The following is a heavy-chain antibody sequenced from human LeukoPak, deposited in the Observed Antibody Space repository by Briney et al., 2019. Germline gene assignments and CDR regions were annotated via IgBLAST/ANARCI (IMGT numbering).Heavy chain of an antibody. J-gene: IGHJ6*02. CDR1: GFTVSTNY. D-gene: IGHD6-13*01. V-gene: IGHV3-53*01. Sequence: GGSLTLSCAASGFTVSTNYISWVRQAPGKGLEWVSVIYSSGTTYYADSVKGRFTISGDNSKDTLFLQMNSLRAEDTAVYYCAKSAVAGYYYYYGTDVWGQGNTVTVSS. CDR2: IYSSGTT. CDR3: AKSAVAGYYYYYGTDV.